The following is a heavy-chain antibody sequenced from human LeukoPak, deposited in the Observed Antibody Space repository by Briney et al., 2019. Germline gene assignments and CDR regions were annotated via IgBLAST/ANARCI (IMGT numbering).Heavy chain of an antibody. D-gene: IGHD3-10*01. CDR1: GGSFSGYY. J-gene: IGHJ4*02. CDR3: ARSRSGSGPMGY. V-gene: IGHV4-34*01. Sequence: KPSETLSLTCAVYGGSFSGYYWSWIRQPPGKGLEWIGEINHSGSTNYNPSLKSRVTISVDTSKNQFSLKLSSVTAADTAVYYCARSRSGSGPMGYWGQGTLVTVSS. CDR2: INHSGST.